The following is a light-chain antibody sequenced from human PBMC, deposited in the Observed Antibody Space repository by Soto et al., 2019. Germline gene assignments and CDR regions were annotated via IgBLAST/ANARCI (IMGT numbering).Light chain of an antibody. J-gene: IGKJ1*01. CDR2: GAS. Sequence: EIVLTQSPATLSLSPGDSATLSCKASQSVSSSLAWYQQKPGQAPRLLIYGASNRATGIPDRFSGSVSGTDFTLTICRLEPEDFAVYYCQQYQFGTSQAFGQGTKVDI. CDR1: QSVSSS. V-gene: IGKV3-20*01. CDR3: QQYQFGTSQA.